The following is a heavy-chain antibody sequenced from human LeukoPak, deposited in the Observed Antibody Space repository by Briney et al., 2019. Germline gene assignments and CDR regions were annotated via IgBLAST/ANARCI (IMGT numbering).Heavy chain of an antibody. Sequence: PGGSLRLSCAVSGFTVTSNYMSWVRQAPGKGLEWVSTLYTNGTTHYADSVKGRFSISRDNSKNTLYLQMNSLRAEDTAIYYCARLLVTVTGYWGQGILVTVS. D-gene: IGHD2-21*02. V-gene: IGHV3-66*01. CDR1: GFTVTSNY. CDR2: LYTNGTT. CDR3: ARLLVTVTGY. J-gene: IGHJ4*02.